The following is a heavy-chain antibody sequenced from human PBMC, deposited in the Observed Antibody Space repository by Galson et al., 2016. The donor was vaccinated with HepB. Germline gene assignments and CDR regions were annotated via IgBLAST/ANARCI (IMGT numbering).Heavy chain of an antibody. CDR3: ARGTGPPNNWFDP. V-gene: IGHV5-51*01. J-gene: IGHJ5*02. D-gene: IGHD3/OR15-3a*01. Sequence: QSGAEVKKPGESLKISCKGSGYRFTSYWIGWVRQMPGKGLEWMGIIYPGDSDTRYSPSFQGQVTISADKSISPAYLQWSSPKAPDTAMYYCARGTGPPNNWFDPWGQGTLVTVSS. CDR2: IYPGDSDT. CDR1: GYRFTSYW.